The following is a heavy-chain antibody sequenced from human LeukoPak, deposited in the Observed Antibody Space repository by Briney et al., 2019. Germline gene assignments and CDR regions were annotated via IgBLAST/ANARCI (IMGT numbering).Heavy chain of an antibody. D-gene: IGHD6-19*01. CDR2: ISYDGSNK. Sequence: GGSLRLSCAAPGFTFSSYGMHWVRQAPGKGLEWVAVISYDGSNKYYADSVKGRFTISRDTPKNTLYLQMNSLRAEDTAVYYCAKAPIPIAVAAPLDPWGQGNLVTVSS. J-gene: IGHJ5*02. CDR1: GFTFSSYG. CDR3: AKAPIPIAVAAPLDP. V-gene: IGHV3-30*18.